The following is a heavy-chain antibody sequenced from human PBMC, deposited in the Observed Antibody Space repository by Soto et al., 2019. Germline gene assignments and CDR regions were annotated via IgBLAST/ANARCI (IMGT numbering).Heavy chain of an antibody. CDR3: ARAYYYDSSGYFPDAFDI. CDR2: IIPIFGTA. V-gene: IGHV1-69*13. CDR1: GGTFSSYA. J-gene: IGHJ3*02. D-gene: IGHD3-22*01. Sequence: SVKVSCKASGGTFSSYAISWVRQAPGQGLEWMGGIIPIFGTANYAQKFQGRVTITADESTSTAYMELSSLRSEDTAVYYCARAYYYDSSGYFPDAFDIWGQGTMVIVSS.